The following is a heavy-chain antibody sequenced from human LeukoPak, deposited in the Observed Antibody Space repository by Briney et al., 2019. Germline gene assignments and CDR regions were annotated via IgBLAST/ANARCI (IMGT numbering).Heavy chain of an antibody. CDR1: GGSISSYY. CDR3: ARVRELPDDAFDI. D-gene: IGHD1-26*01. CDR2: IYYSGST. Sequence: SETLSLTCTVSGGSISSYYWSWIRQPSGKGLEWIGYIYYSGSTNYNPSLKSRVTISVDTSKNQFSLKLSSVTAADTAVYYCARVRELPDDAFDIWGQGTMVTVSS. V-gene: IGHV4-59*01. J-gene: IGHJ3*02.